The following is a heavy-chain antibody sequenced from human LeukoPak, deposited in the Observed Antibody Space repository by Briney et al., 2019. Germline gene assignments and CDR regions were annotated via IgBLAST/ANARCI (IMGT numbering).Heavy chain of an antibody. Sequence: GASVKVSCKASGYTFTSYGISWLRQAPGQGLERMGWISAYNDHTTYAQKFQDRVTMTKDTSTSTAYMEMRSLRSDDTAVYYCATQTGYSIGSCFDYWGQGTLVTVSS. CDR3: ATQTGYSIGSCFDY. CDR2: ISAYNDHT. J-gene: IGHJ4*02. CDR1: GYTFTSYG. D-gene: IGHD6-19*01. V-gene: IGHV1-18*01.